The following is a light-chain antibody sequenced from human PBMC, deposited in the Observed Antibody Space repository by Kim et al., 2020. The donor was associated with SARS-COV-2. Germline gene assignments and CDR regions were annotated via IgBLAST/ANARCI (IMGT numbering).Light chain of an antibody. V-gene: IGLV2-14*03. CDR2: DVS. CDR1: SSDVGGYNY. CDR3: SSYTSSSTLVV. J-gene: IGLJ2*01. Sequence: QSITISCAGTSSDVGGYNYVSWYQHHPGKAPKLMIYDVSNRPSGVSNRFSGSKSGNTASLTISGLQAEDEADYYCSSYTSSSTLVVFGGGTQLTVL.